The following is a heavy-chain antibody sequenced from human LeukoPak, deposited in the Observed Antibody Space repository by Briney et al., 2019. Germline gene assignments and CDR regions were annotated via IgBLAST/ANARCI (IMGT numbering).Heavy chain of an antibody. CDR3: ARDLLIWDDSSGRPEY. D-gene: IGHD3-22*01. CDR1: GFTFSSYS. J-gene: IGHJ4*02. Sequence: GGSLRLSCAASGFTFSSYSMNWVRQAPGKGLEWVSSISSSSSYIYYADSVKGRFTISRDNAKNSLYLQMNSLRAEDTAVYYCARDLLIWDDSSGRPEYWGQGTLVTVSS. V-gene: IGHV3-21*01. CDR2: ISSSSSYI.